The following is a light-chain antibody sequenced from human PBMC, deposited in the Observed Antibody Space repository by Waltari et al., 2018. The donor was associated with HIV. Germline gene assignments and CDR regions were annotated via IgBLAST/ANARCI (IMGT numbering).Light chain of an antibody. Sequence: QSALTQPPSASGSPGQSVTISCPGPSSDVGGYNYVSWYQQHPGKAPKLMIYEVSKRPSGVPDRFSGSKSGNTASLTVSGLQAEDEADYYCSSYAGSNTYVFGTGTKVTVL. J-gene: IGLJ1*01. CDR3: SSYAGSNTYV. CDR1: SSDVGGYNY. CDR2: EVS. V-gene: IGLV2-8*01.